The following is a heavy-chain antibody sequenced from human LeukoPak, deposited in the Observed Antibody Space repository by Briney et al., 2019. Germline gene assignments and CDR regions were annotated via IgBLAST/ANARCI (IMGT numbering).Heavy chain of an antibody. J-gene: IGHJ4*02. D-gene: IGHD3-9*01. V-gene: IGHV3-48*03. CDR1: GFTFSTYE. CDR3: ARGQSRYFDWYLGFFDY. Sequence: GGSLRLSCAASGFTFSTYEMNWVRQAPGKGLEWVSYISSSGKTRNYADSVKGRFTISRDNAKNSLYLQMNSLRADDTAVYYCARGQSRYFDWYLGFFDYWGQGTLVTVSS. CDR2: ISSSGKTR.